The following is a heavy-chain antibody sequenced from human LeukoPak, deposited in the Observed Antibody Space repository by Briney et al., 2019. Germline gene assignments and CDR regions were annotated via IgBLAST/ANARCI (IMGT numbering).Heavy chain of an antibody. CDR1: GYTFTAYY. CDR3: ARGINYCSSTSCYTGNWFDP. V-gene: IGHV1-2*02. D-gene: IGHD2-2*02. J-gene: IGHJ5*02. Sequence: ASVKVSCKASGYTFTAYYMHWVRQAPGQGLEWMGWINPNSGGTNYAQKFQGRVTMTRDTSISTAYMELSRLRSDDTAVYYCARGINYCSSTSCYTGNWFDPWGQGTLVTVSS. CDR2: INPNSGGT.